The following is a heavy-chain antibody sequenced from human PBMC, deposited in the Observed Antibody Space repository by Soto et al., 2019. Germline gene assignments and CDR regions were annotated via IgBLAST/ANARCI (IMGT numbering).Heavy chain of an antibody. CDR1: GFTFSSYG. D-gene: IGHD2-2*01. CDR3: AKDRAVVARYYYYGMDV. Sequence: PGGSLRLSCAASGFTFSSYGMHWVRQAPGKGLEWVAVISYDGSNKYYADSVKGRFTISRDNSKNTLYLQMNSLRAEDTAVYYCAKDRAVVARYYYYGMDVWGQGTTVTV. CDR2: ISYDGSNK. V-gene: IGHV3-30*18. J-gene: IGHJ6*02.